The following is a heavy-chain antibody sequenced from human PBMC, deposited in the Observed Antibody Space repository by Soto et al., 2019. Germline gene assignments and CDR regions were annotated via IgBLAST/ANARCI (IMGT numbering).Heavy chain of an antibody. D-gene: IGHD3-3*01. CDR2: IVPMFGTA. Sequence: QVQLVQSGAEVKKPGSSVRVSCKASGGTFGTSAITWVRQAPGQGLEWMGGIVPMFGTANHAQKFQGRVTITADESTTTAYMELSGLRSEDTAVYFCARDGDPRSAFWRGPFGGGWFDTWGQGTLVTVSS. V-gene: IGHV1-69*12. CDR1: GGTFGTSA. J-gene: IGHJ5*02. CDR3: ARDGDPRSAFWRGPFGGGWFDT.